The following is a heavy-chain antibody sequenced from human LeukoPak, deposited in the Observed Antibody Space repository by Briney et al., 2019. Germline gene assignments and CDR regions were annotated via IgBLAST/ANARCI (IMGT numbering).Heavy chain of an antibody. Sequence: SETLSLTCTVSGGSISSSSYYWGWIRQPPGRGLEWIGSIYYSGSTYYNPSLKSRVTISVDTSKNQFSLKLSSVTAADTAVYYCARRGPMVVTPGDYFDYWGQGTLVTVSS. J-gene: IGHJ4*02. CDR1: GGSISSSSYY. CDR2: IYYSGST. D-gene: IGHD4-23*01. CDR3: ARRGPMVVTPGDYFDY. V-gene: IGHV4-39*01.